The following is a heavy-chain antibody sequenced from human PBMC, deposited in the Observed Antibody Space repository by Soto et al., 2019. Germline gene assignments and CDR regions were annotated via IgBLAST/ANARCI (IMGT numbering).Heavy chain of an antibody. V-gene: IGHV1-69*06. Sequence: GASLKVSCKASGGTFSNHAISWGRQAPGQGLEWMGGIIPAFGTPDYAQKFQGRATITADKSTSPAYMELRSLRSEDTAGYCCASDNEGYFWRSYLYRAHTFFDSWGQGTQVTVSS. CDR3: ASDNEGYFWRSYLYRAHTFFDS. D-gene: IGHD3-16*02. CDR1: GGTFSNHA. CDR2: IIPAFGTP. J-gene: IGHJ4*02.